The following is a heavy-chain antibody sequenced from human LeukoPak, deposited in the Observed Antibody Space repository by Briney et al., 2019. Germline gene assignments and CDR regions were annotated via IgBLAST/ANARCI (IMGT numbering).Heavy chain of an antibody. Sequence: ASVKVSCKASGYTFTSYDINWVRQATGQGLEWMGWMNPNSGNTGYAQKFQGRVTMTRNTSISTAYMELSSLRFEDTAVYYCARTYYYGSGSYGNWFDPWDQGTLVTVSS. J-gene: IGHJ5*02. D-gene: IGHD3-10*01. CDR2: MNPNSGNT. V-gene: IGHV1-8*01. CDR1: GYTFTSYD. CDR3: ARTYYYGSGSYGNWFDP.